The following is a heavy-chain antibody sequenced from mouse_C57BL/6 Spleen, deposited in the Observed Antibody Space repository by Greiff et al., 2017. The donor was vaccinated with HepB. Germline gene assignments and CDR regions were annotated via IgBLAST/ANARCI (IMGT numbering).Heavy chain of an antibody. CDR2: ISSGSSTI. J-gene: IGHJ2*01. CDR3: ARDLDYYGHDY. CDR1: GFTFSDYG. D-gene: IGHD1-1*01. V-gene: IGHV5-17*01. Sequence: EVKLVESGGGLVKPGGSLKLSCAASGFTFSDYGMHWVRQAPEKGLEWVAYISSGSSTIYYADTVKGRFTISRDNAKNTLFLQMTSLRSEDTAMYYCARDLDYYGHDYWGQGTTLTVSS.